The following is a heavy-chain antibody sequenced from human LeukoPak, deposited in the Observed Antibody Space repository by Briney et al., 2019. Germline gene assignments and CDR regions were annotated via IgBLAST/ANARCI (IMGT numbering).Heavy chain of an antibody. CDR1: GFTFSSFG. D-gene: IGHD6-19*01. J-gene: IGHJ4*02. CDR3: ARESWSQGIAVAGTLFDY. V-gene: IGHV3-48*04. CDR2: ISSSGSTI. Sequence: PGGSLRLSCAASGFTFSSFGMDWVRQAPGKGLEWVSYISSSGSTIYYADSVKGRFTISRDNAKNSLYLQMNSLRAEDTAVYYCARESWSQGIAVAGTLFDYWGQGTLVTVSS.